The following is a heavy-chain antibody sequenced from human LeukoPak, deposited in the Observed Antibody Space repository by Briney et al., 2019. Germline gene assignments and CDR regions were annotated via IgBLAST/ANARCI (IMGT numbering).Heavy chain of an antibody. Sequence: PSETLSLTCTVSGGSISSYYWSWIRQPPGKGLEWIGYIYYSGSTNYNPSLKSRVTISVDTSKNQFSLKLSSVTAADTAVYYCARLEDKDGRIRSYWFDPWGQGTLVTVSS. J-gene: IGHJ5*02. CDR3: ARLEDKDGRIRSYWFDP. CDR2: IYYSGST. CDR1: GGSISSYY. D-gene: IGHD3-3*02. V-gene: IGHV4-59*08.